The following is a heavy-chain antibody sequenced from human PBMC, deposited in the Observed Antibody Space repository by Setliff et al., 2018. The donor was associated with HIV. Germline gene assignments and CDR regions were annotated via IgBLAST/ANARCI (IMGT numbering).Heavy chain of an antibody. V-gene: IGHV4-31*03. D-gene: IGHD3-3*01. CDR2: IHYSGNT. CDR3: ARGGLGVVTSFDS. CDR1: GDSITNGGFY. Sequence: SETLSLTCTVSGDSITNGGFYWSWIRQHPGKGLEWIGYIHYSGNTYNNPSLNSRISISVDMSKNKFSLKLSSLTAADTAVYYCARGGLGVVTSFDSWGPGTLVTVSS. J-gene: IGHJ4*02.